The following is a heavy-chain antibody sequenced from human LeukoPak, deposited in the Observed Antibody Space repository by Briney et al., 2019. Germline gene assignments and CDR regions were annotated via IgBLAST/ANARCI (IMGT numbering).Heavy chain of an antibody. CDR1: GGSITSDY. CDR3: ARGYGSGSNWFDP. V-gene: IGHV4-59*01. Sequence: ASETLSLTCTVSGGSITSDYWSWIRQPPGKGLEWIGYIYYSENSNYNPSLKSRITISVDASKSGFSLKLSSVTAADTAVYYCARGYGSGSNWFDPWGQGTLV. J-gene: IGHJ5*02. CDR2: IYYSENS. D-gene: IGHD3-10*01.